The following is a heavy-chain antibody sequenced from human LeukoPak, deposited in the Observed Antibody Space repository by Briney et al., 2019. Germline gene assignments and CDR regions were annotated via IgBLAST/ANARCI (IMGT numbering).Heavy chain of an antibody. J-gene: IGHJ4*02. CDR3: AKEGRSLQTY. V-gene: IGHV3-7*03. D-gene: IGHD5-24*01. Sequence: GGSLRLSCAASGFMFSSNWMSWVRLAPGKGLEWVANIKEDGTETYYVDSVKGRFTISRGNAKNSLYLQMNSLRVEDTAVYYCAKEGRSLQTYWGQGTLVTVSS. CDR2: IKEDGTET. CDR1: GFMFSSNW.